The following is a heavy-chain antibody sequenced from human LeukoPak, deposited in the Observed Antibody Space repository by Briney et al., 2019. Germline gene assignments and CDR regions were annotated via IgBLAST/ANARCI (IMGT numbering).Heavy chain of an antibody. CDR3: AKDMHRYYDTTGTNADFDY. V-gene: IGHV3-43*02. CDR1: GFTFDDYA. CDR2: ISGDGDST. Sequence: GGSLRLSCAASGFTFDDYAMHWVRQAPGKGLQCVSLISGDGDSTYYADSVKGRFTISRDNSKNSLYLQMNSLRTEDTALYYCAKDMHRYYDTTGTNADFDYWGQGTLVTVSS. J-gene: IGHJ4*02. D-gene: IGHD3-22*01.